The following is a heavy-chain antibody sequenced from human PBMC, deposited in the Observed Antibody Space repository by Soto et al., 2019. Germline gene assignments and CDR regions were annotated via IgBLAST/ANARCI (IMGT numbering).Heavy chain of an antibody. V-gene: IGHV3-11*01. CDR2: ISSGGSAI. CDR3: ARVKECSSTSCYARDAFDV. CDR1: GFTFSDHY. Sequence: QVQLVESGGGLVKPGGSLRLSCAASGFTFSDHYMSWIRQAPRKGLEWVSYISSGGSAIYYADSVKGRFTISRDNAKNSLYLQMNSLRAEDTAVYYCARVKECSSTSCYARDAFDVWGQGTMATVSS. J-gene: IGHJ3*01. D-gene: IGHD2-2*01.